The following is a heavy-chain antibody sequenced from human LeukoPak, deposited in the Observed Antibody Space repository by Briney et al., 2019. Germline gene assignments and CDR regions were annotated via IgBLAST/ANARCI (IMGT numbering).Heavy chain of an antibody. CDR1: GYSFTSYW. J-gene: IGHJ4*02. CDR3: ATYTFIAAAGYFDY. Sequence: GESQKISCKGSGYSFTSYWIGWVRQMPGKGLEWMGIIYPGDSDTRYSPSFRGQVTISADKSISTAYLQWSSLKASDTAMYYCATYTFIAAAGYFDYWGQGTLVTVSS. V-gene: IGHV5-51*01. CDR2: IYPGDSDT. D-gene: IGHD6-13*01.